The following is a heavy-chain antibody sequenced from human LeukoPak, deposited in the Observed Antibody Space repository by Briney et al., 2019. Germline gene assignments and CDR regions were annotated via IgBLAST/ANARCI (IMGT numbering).Heavy chain of an antibody. Sequence: GGSLRLSCAASGFTFSNYGMHWVRQAPGKGLEWVASINHNGNVNYYVDSVKGRFTISRDNAKNSLYLQMSNLRAEDTAVYFCARGGGLDVWGQGATVTVSS. D-gene: IGHD3-16*01. CDR1: GFTFSNYG. J-gene: IGHJ6*02. CDR3: ARGGGLDV. CDR2: INHNGNVN. V-gene: IGHV3-7*03.